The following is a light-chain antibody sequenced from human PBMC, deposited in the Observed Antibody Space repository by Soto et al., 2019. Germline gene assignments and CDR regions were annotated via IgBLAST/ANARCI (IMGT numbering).Light chain of an antibody. CDR1: QSVSSNY. Sequence: EILLTQSPGTLSLSPGERATLSCRASQSVSSNYLAWYQQKPGQAPRLLIYGASSRATGIPDRFSGSGSGTDFTLTIRRLEPEDFAVYYCQQYNNWPITFGQGTRLEI. CDR2: GAS. CDR3: QQYNNWPIT. J-gene: IGKJ5*01. V-gene: IGKV3-20*01.